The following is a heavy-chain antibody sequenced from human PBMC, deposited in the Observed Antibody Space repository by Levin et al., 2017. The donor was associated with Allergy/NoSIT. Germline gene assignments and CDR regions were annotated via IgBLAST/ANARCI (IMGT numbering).Heavy chain of an antibody. J-gene: IGHJ4*02. V-gene: IGHV4-31*03. D-gene: IGHD2-2*01. CDR1: GGSISSGGYY. CDR2: IYYSGST. Sequence: PSETLSLTCTVSGGSISSGGYYWSWIRQHPGKGLEWIGYIYYSGSTYYNPSLKSRVTISVDTSKNQFSLKLSSVTAADTAVYYCARIVVVPAAAIYYFDYWGQGTLVTVSS. CDR3: ARIVVVPAAAIYYFDY.